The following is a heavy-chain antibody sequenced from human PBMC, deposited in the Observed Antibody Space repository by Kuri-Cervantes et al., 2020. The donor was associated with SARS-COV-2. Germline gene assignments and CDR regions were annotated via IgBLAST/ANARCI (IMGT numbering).Heavy chain of an antibody. CDR3: ARDLHYYDSSGYPHYYYYSMDV. D-gene: IGHD3-22*01. J-gene: IGHJ6*03. V-gene: IGHV4-4*07. CDR2: IYTSGST. Sequence: GSLRLSCTIPIRATKSYYWSWIRQPAGKGLEWIGRIYTSGSTNYNPSLKSRVTISVDTSKNQFSLKLSSVTAADTAVYYCARDLHYYDSSGYPHYYYYSMDVWGKGTTVTVSS. CDR1: IRATKSYY.